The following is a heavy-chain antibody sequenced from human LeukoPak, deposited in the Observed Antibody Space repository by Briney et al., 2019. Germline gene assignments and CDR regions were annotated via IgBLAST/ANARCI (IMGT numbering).Heavy chain of an antibody. Sequence: SEILSLTCTVSGGSISSGSYYWSWIRQPAGKGLEWIGRVYSSGSTDYNPSHKSRLSISVDTSKIQFSLRLSSVTVADTAVYYCARTPLRGATFFTSYPNWFDTWGQGTLVTVSS. CDR2: VYSSGST. V-gene: IGHV4-61*02. D-gene: IGHD3-10*01. J-gene: IGHJ5*02. CDR1: GGSISSGSYY. CDR3: ARTPLRGATFFTSYPNWFDT.